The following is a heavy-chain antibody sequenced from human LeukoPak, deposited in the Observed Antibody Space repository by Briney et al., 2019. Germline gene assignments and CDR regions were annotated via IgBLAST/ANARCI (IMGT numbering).Heavy chain of an antibody. CDR1: GGSISSSSYY. D-gene: IGHD6-13*01. J-gene: IGHJ4*01. V-gene: IGHV4-39*01. Sequence: PSETLSLTCTVSGGSISSSSYYWGWIRQPRGKGLEWIGSIYYSGSTYYNPSLKSRVTISVDTSKNQFSLKLSSVTAADTAVYYCEAAGNALFDYWGHGTLVTVSS. CDR3: EAAGNALFDY. CDR2: IYYSGST.